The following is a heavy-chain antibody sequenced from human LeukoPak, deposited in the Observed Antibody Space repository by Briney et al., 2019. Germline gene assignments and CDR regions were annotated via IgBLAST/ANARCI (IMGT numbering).Heavy chain of an antibody. Sequence: SETLSLTCTVSGGSISSYYWGWIRQPAGKGLEWIGRIYTSGSTNYNPSLKSRVTMSVDTSKNQFSLKLSSVTAADTAVYYCARDPRYYYDSSGSPNSVWGQGTMVTVSS. CDR2: IYTSGST. J-gene: IGHJ3*01. D-gene: IGHD3-22*01. V-gene: IGHV4-4*07. CDR3: ARDPRYYYDSSGSPNSV. CDR1: GGSISSYY.